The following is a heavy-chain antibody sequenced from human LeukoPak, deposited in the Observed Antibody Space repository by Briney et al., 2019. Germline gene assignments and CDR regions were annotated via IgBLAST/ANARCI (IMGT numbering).Heavy chain of an antibody. Sequence: GGSLRLSCAASGFTFSSYGMHWVRQAPGKGLEWVAFIRYDGSNKYYADSVKGRFTISRDNSKNTLYLQMNSLRAEDTAVYYCAKAKRFLEWVRYHDAFDIWGQGTMVTVSS. CDR3: AKAKRFLEWVRYHDAFDI. D-gene: IGHD3-3*01. CDR2: IRYDGSNK. CDR1: GFTFSSYG. J-gene: IGHJ3*02. V-gene: IGHV3-30*02.